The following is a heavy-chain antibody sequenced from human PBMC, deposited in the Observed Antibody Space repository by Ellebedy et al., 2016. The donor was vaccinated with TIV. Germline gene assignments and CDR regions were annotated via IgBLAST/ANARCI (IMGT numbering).Heavy chain of an antibody. V-gene: IGHV3-30-3*01. Sequence: PGGSLRLSCTASRLAFSNYAMHWVRQAPGKGLQSVAALPYDGSDNSYADSAKGRFSISRDNSKSTLYLQMNSLRAEDTAMYYCARDDGASKPYAFDYWGQGTLVTVSS. CDR3: ARDDGASKPYAFDY. D-gene: IGHD3-16*01. CDR2: LPYDGSDN. J-gene: IGHJ4*02. CDR1: RLAFSNYA.